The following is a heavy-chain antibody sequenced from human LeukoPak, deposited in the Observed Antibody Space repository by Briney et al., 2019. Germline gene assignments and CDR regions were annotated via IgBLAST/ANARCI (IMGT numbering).Heavy chain of an antibody. J-gene: IGHJ2*01. CDR2: IYTSGST. V-gene: IGHV4-61*02. D-gene: IGHD2-21*02. CDR3: ARVSDCGGDCEYFDL. Sequence: PSETLSLTCTVSGGSISSGSYYWSWIRQPAGKGLEWIGRIYTSGSTNYNPSLKSRVTISVDTSKNQFSLKLSSVTAADTAVYYCARVSDCGGDCEYFDLWGRGTLVTVSS. CDR1: GGSISSGSYY.